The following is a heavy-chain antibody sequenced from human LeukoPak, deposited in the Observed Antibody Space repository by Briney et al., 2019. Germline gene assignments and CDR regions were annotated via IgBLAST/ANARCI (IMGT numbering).Heavy chain of an antibody. D-gene: IGHD3-3*01. J-gene: IGHJ4*02. CDR1: GFIFSDYS. Sequence: GGSLRLSCAASGFIFSDYSMNWVRQAPGKGLEWVSSIGSSSSYIYYADSVKGRFTISRDNAKNSLYLQMNSLRAEDTAVYYCASYLRYYDYWSGYNADYYLDSWGQGTLVTVSS. CDR2: IGSSSSYI. V-gene: IGHV3-21*01. CDR3: ASYLRYYDYWSGYNADYYLDS.